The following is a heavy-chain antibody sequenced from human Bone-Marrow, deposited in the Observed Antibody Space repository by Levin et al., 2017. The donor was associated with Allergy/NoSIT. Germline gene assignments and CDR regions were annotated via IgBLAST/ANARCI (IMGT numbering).Heavy chain of an antibody. CDR3: ANLRAGLYYYDSSGYYY. D-gene: IGHD3-22*01. J-gene: IGHJ4*02. Sequence: GDSLKISCAASGFTFSSYAMSWVRQAPGKGLEWVSAISGSGGSTYYADSVKGRFTISRDNSKNTLYLQMNSLRAEDTAVYYCANLRAGLYYYDSSGYYYWGQGTLVTVSS. CDR2: ISGSGGST. V-gene: IGHV3-23*01. CDR1: GFTFSSYA.